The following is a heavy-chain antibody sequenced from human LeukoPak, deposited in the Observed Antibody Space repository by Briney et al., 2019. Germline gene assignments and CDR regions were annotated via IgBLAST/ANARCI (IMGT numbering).Heavy chain of an antibody. Sequence: SGTLSLTCAVSGGSISSSNWWSWVRQPPGKGLEWIGETYHSGSTNYNPSLKSRVTISVDKSKNQFSLKLSSVTAADTAVYYCAKDGTDSSSWANWFDPWGQGTLVTVSS. J-gene: IGHJ5*02. CDR2: TYHSGST. V-gene: IGHV4-4*02. CDR1: GGSISSSNW. CDR3: AKDGTDSSSWANWFDP. D-gene: IGHD6-13*01.